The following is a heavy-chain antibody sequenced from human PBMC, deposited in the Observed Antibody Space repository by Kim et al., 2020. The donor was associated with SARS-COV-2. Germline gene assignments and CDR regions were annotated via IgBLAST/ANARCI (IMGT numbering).Heavy chain of an antibody. D-gene: IGHD6-13*01. J-gene: IGHJ4*02. CDR1: GGSFSGYY. V-gene: IGHV4-34*01. Sequence: SETLSLTCAVYGGSFSGYYWSWIRQPPGKGLEWIGEINHSGSTNYNPSLKSRVTISVDTSKNQFSLKLSSVTAADTAVYYCARKIAAAGTTPLDYWGQGTLVTVSS. CDR3: ARKIAAAGTTPLDY. CDR2: INHSGST.